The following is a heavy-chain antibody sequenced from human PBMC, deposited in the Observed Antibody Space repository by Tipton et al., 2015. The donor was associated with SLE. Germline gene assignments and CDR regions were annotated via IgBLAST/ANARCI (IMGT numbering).Heavy chain of an antibody. CDR2: IYTSGST. D-gene: IGHD1-1*01. J-gene: IGHJ4*02. CDR1: GGSISSYY. CDR3: ARHWNRFIHFGY. V-gene: IGHV4-4*09. Sequence: TLSLTCTVSGGSISSYYWSWIRQPPGKGLEWIGYIYTSGSTNYNPSLKSRVTISVDTSKNQFSLKLSSVTAADTAVYYCARHWNRFIHFGYWGQGTLVPVSS.